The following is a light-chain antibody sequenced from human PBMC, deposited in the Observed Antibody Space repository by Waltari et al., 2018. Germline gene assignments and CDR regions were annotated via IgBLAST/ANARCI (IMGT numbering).Light chain of an antibody. CDR2: EVN. Sequence: QSALTQPRSVSGSPGQSVTISCAGTSSDVGAYNHVSWYQQSPGTAPKLLIYEVNNRPSGVPVRCYACKSGNTASLTISGLRAEDEADYDGCSYAGDYTLGFGGGTKLTVL. V-gene: IGLV2-11*01. J-gene: IGLJ2*01. CDR3: CSYAGDYTLG. CDR1: SSDVGAYNH.